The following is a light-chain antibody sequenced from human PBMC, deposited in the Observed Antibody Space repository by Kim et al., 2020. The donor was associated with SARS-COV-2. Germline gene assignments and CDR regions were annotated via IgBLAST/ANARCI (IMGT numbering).Light chain of an antibody. J-gene: IGLJ1*01. Sequence: VAPGQTASITCCGDKLGDKYACWYQQKPGQSPVLVIYQESKRPSGIPERFSGSNSGNTATLTISGTQAMDEADYYCQAWDSSTGGVFGTGTKVTVL. CDR1: KLGDKY. CDR3: QAWDSSTGGV. CDR2: QES. V-gene: IGLV3-1*01.